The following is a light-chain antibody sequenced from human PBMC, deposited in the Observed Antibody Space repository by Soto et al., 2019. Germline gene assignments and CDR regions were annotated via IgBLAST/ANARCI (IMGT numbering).Light chain of an antibody. V-gene: IGLV1-40*01. CDR2: GNT. Sequence: QSVLTQPPSVSGAPGQRVTISCTWSSSNIGAGYDVHWYQQLPGTAPKLLIYGNTNRPSGVPDRFSGSKSGTSASLAITGLQAVDEADYYCQAHDASLSGYVFGTGTKLTVL. J-gene: IGLJ1*01. CDR1: SSNIGAGYD. CDR3: QAHDASLSGYV.